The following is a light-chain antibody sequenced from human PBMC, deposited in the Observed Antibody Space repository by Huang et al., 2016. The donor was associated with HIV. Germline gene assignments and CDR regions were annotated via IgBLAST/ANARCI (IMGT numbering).Light chain of an antibody. V-gene: IGKV3-11*02. CDR1: QSDDTF. J-gene: IGKJ5*01. CDR2: GAS. CDR3: QQRRNWPIT. Sequence: DIVLTQSPATLSLSPGERATLSCRASQSDDTFFAWYQQRPGQAPRLLISGASNRATGIPARISGSGSGRDFTLTISSLAPEDFAVYYCQQRRNWPITFGQGTRLEIK.